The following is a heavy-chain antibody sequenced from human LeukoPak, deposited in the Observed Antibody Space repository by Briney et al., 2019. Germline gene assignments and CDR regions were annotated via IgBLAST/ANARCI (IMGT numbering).Heavy chain of an antibody. Sequence: PGGSLRLSCAASGFTVSSNYMSWVRQAPGKGLEWVSVIYSGGSTYYADSVKGRFTISRDNAKNSLYLQMNSLRAEDTAVYYCAALWFGELFVYGMDVWGQGTTVTVSS. CDR1: GFTVSSNY. J-gene: IGHJ6*02. CDR3: AALWFGELFVYGMDV. V-gene: IGHV3-53*01. D-gene: IGHD3-10*01. CDR2: IYSGGST.